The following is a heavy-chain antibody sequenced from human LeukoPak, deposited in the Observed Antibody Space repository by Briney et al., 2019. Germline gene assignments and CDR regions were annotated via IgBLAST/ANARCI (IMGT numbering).Heavy chain of an antibody. D-gene: IGHD3-10*01. Sequence: SVKVSCKASGGTFSSYAISWVRQAPGQGLEWMGGIIPIFGTANYAQKFQGRVTMTTDTSTSTAYMELRSLRSDDTAVYYCAGGGWFGEAYVDYWGQGTLVTVSS. CDR1: GGTFSSYA. CDR2: IIPIFGTA. CDR3: AGGGWFGEAYVDY. J-gene: IGHJ4*02. V-gene: IGHV1-69*05.